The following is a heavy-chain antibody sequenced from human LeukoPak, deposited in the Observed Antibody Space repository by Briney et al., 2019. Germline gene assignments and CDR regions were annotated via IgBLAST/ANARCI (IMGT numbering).Heavy chain of an antibody. J-gene: IGHJ3*02. CDR1: GGSISSSSYY. D-gene: IGHD3-16*02. V-gene: IGHV4-39*07. CDR3: ASGLYDYVWESYRPDAFDI. Sequence: SETLSLTCTVSGGSISSSSYYWGWIRQPPGKGLEWIGSIYYSGSTYYNPSLKSRVTISVDTSKNQFSLKLSSVTAADTAVYYCASGLYDYVWESYRPDAFDIWAKGQWSPSPQ. CDR2: IYYSGST.